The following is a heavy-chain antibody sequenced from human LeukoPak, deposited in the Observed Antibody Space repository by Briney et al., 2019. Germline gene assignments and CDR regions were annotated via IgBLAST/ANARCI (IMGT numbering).Heavy chain of an antibody. Sequence: ASVKVSCKASGYSFTGYYIHWVRQAPGQGLEWMGWISPNSGGTNYAQKFQGRVTMTRDTSISTAYMELRGLRSDDTAVYYCARGLHDDSSGYLHFDSWGQGTLVTVSS. CDR1: GYSFTGYY. V-gene: IGHV1-2*02. D-gene: IGHD3-22*01. J-gene: IGHJ4*02. CDR2: ISPNSGGT. CDR3: ARGLHDDSSGYLHFDS.